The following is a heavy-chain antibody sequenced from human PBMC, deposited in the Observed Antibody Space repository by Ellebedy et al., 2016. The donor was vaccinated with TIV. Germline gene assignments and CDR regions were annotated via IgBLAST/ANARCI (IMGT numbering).Heavy chain of an antibody. Sequence: AASVKVFCKAYGYTFTSYGISWVRQAPGQGLEWMGWISAYNGNTNYAQKPQGRVTMTTDTSTSTAYMELRSLRSDDTAVYYCARVGVPMGFDYWGQGTLVTVSS. CDR1: GYTFTSYG. CDR3: ARVGVPMGFDY. CDR2: ISAYNGNT. V-gene: IGHV1-18*01. D-gene: IGHD1-26*01. J-gene: IGHJ4*02.